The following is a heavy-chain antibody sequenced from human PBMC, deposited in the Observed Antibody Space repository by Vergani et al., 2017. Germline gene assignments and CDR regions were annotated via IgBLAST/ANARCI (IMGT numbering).Heavy chain of an antibody. Sequence: EVQLVQSGAAMKKPGESLKISCKASGYSFSNYWIGWVRQMPGKGLEWMGIIFPGDSDTRYSPSFQGQVTISADKSISTAYLQWTTLKASDTAIYYCARRSASSSWYSEFWGQGTLVTVSS. CDR1: GYSFSNYW. J-gene: IGHJ4*02. CDR3: ARRSASSSWYSEF. V-gene: IGHV5-51*01. D-gene: IGHD6-13*01. CDR2: IFPGDSDT.